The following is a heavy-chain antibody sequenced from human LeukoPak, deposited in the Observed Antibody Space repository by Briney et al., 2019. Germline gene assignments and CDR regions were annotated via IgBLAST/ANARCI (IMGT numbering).Heavy chain of an antibody. CDR1: GGSISSSSYY. V-gene: IGHV4-39*01. J-gene: IGHJ4*02. Sequence: PSETLSLTCTVSGGSISSSSYYWGWIRQPPGKGLEWVGSIYYSGSTYYNPSLKSRATISVDTSKNQFSLKLSSVTAADTAVYYCARLIRSDYDYWGQGTLVTVSS. D-gene: IGHD2-21*01. CDR3: ARLIRSDYDY. CDR2: IYYSGST.